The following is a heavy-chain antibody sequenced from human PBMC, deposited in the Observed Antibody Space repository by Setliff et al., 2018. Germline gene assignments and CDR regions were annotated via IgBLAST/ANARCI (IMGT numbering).Heavy chain of an antibody. V-gene: IGHV4-59*01. CDR3: ARAAKYDSWTFAY. CDR2: IHSSGST. CDR1: GGSISSSY. Sequence: SETLSLTCTVSGGSISSSYWSWIRQPPGKGLEWIGYIHSSGSTNYNPSLKSRVTISVDTSKNQFSLKLSSVTAADTAVYYCARAAKYDSWTFAYWGQGALVTVSS. D-gene: IGHD3-22*01. J-gene: IGHJ4*02.